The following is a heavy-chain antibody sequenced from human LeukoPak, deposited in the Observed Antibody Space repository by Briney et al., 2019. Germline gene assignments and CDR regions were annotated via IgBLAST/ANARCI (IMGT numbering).Heavy chain of an antibody. CDR1: GFTFSSYA. V-gene: IGHV3-30*04. CDR3: LRGDRRDY. J-gene: IGHJ4*02. CDR2: ISYDGSNK. Sequence: GRSLRLSCAASGFTFSSYAMHWVRQAPGKGLEWVAVISYDGSNKNYADSVKGRFIISRDNAKDSLYLQMNSLRVEDTAVYYCLRGDRRDYWGQGTLVTVSS.